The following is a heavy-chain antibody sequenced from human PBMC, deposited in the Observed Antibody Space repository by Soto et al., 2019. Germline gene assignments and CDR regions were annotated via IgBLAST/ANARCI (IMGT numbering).Heavy chain of an antibody. Sequence: SETLSLTCAVSGGSISSSNWWSWVRQPPGKGLEWIGEIYHSGSTNYNPSLKSRVTISVDKSKHQFSLQLSSVTAADTAVYYCGRIPAMGTITMCLGSSFGKKFLCDPRGQGTPV. CDR2: IYHSGST. CDR3: GRIPAMGTITMCLGSSFGKKFLCDP. V-gene: IGHV4-4*02. CDR1: GGSISSSNW. J-gene: IGHJ5*01. D-gene: IGHD3-10*02.